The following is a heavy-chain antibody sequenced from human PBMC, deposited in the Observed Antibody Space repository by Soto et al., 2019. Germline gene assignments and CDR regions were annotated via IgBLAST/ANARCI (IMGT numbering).Heavy chain of an antibody. V-gene: IGHV4-38-2*02. D-gene: IGHD3-3*01. CDR2: VFHSGTT. Sequence: SETLSLTCSFSGSSIISAYYWGWVRQPPGKGLEWIASVFHSGTTYYNPSLMSRVTVSLDTSKGQFSLKLSSVTAADTAVYYCASDFWTGYPLFDLWGQGALVTVSS. J-gene: IGHJ4*02. CDR1: GSSIISAYY. CDR3: ASDFWTGYPLFDL.